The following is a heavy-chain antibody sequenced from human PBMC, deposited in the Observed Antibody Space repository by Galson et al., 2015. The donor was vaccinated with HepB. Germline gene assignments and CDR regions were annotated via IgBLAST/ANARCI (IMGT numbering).Heavy chain of an antibody. D-gene: IGHD2-15*01. Sequence: GYTFTGYYLHWVRQAPGQGLEWMGWINPNSGGTNYAQKFQGRVTMTRDTSINTAYMELSRLRSDDTAVYYCARIPGYCSGGSCSLFDYWGQGTLVTVSS. CDR1: GYTFTGYY. CDR2: INPNSGGT. J-gene: IGHJ4*02. V-gene: IGHV1-2*02. CDR3: ARIPGYCSGGSCSLFDY.